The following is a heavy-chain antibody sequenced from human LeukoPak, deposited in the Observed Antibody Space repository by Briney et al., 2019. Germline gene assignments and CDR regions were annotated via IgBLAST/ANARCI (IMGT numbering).Heavy chain of an antibody. Sequence: GGSLRLSCAASGFTFSNSYMSWVRQAPGKGLEWVANIGYDGSQKNYVDSVKGRFTISRDNARNSLYLQINSLRAEDTAVYYCAREFFPPGLLTIDFDKWGQGTLLTVSS. D-gene: IGHD2/OR15-2a*01. CDR2: IGYDGSQK. V-gene: IGHV3-7*01. J-gene: IGHJ4*02. CDR3: AREFFPPGLLTIDFDK. CDR1: GFTFSNSY.